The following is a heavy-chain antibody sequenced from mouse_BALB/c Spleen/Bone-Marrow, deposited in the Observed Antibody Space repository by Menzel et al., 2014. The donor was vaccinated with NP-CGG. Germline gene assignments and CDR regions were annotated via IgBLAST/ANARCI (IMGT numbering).Heavy chain of an antibody. CDR1: GFDFSRYW. Sequence: VQGVESGGGLVQPGGSLKLSCAASGFDFSRYWMSWVRQAPGKGLGWIGEITPDSSTITYTPSLKDKFTISRDNAKNTLFLQMSKVRSEDTALYYCARPLYDGYYVWFAYWGQGTLVTV. D-gene: IGHD2-3*01. V-gene: IGHV4-1*02. CDR3: ARPLYDGYYVWFAY. J-gene: IGHJ3*01. CDR2: ITPDSSTI.